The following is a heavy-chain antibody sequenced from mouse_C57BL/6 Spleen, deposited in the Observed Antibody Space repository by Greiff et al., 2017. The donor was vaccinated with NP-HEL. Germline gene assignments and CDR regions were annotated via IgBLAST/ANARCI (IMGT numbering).Heavy chain of an antibody. D-gene: IGHD3-2*02. V-gene: IGHV1-55*01. J-gene: IGHJ2*01. CDR2: IYPGSGST. CDR1: GYTFTSYW. Sequence: QVQLQQPGAELVKPGASVKMSCKASGYTFTSYWITWVKQRPGQGLEWIGDIYPGSGSTNYNEKFKSKATLTVDTSSSTAYMQLSSLTSEDSAVYYCARTGGTAQAWGPFDYWGQGTTLTVSS. CDR3: ARTGGTAQAWGPFDY.